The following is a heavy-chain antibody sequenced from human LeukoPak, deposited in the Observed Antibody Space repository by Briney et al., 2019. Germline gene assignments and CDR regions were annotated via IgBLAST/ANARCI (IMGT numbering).Heavy chain of an antibody. CDR3: AKDDYYDSSGDPNWFDP. V-gene: IGHV3-30*18. CDR2: ISYDGSDK. Sequence: GGSLRLSCAASGFTFSSYGMHWVRQAPGKGLEWVAVISYDGSDKYYADSVKGRFTISRDNSRNTLYLQMNSLRAEDTAVYFCAKDDYYDSSGDPNWFDPWGQGTLVTVSS. CDR1: GFTFSSYG. D-gene: IGHD3-22*01. J-gene: IGHJ5*02.